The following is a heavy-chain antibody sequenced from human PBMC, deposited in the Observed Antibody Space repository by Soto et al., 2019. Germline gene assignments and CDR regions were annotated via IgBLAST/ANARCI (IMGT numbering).Heavy chain of an antibody. V-gene: IGHV1-69*02. CDR2: INSILGIS. Sequence: QVQLVQSGAEEKEPGSSVKVSCKASGGTFNSDTINWVRQAPGQGLEWMGRINSILGISNYAQKFQGRIAITADKSTNSGYMELSSLRSEDTAVYYCARGPVRGMGGDSWGQGTLVTVSS. D-gene: IGHD3-16*01. J-gene: IGHJ5*01. CDR1: GGTFNSDT. CDR3: ARGPVRGMGGDS.